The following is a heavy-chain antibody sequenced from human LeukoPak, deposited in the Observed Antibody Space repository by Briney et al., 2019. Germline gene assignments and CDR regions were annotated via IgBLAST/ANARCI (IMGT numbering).Heavy chain of an antibody. V-gene: IGHV3-21*01. D-gene: IGHD4-23*01. CDR3: ARDFDYGGNSGTDY. CDR2: ISSSSSYI. Sequence: GGTLRLSCAASGFTFSSYSMNWVRQAPGKGLEWVSSISSSSSYIYYADSVKGRFTISRDNAKNSLYLQMNSLRAEDTAVYYCARDFDYGGNSGTDYWGQGTLVTVSS. J-gene: IGHJ4*02. CDR1: GFTFSSYS.